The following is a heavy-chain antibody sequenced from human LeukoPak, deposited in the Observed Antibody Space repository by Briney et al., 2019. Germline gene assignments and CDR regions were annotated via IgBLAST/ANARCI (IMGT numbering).Heavy chain of an antibody. CDR1: GYTFTGYC. D-gene: IGHD5-12*01. V-gene: IGHV1-2*02. J-gene: IGHJ5*02. CDR2: INPNSGGT. Sequence: ASVKVSCKASGYTFTGYCMHWVRQAPGQGLEWMGWINPNSGGTNYAQKFQGRVTMTRDTSISTAYMELSRLRSDDTAVYYCARGSGGYSGYDNWFDPWGQGTLVTVSS. CDR3: ARGSGGYSGYDNWFDP.